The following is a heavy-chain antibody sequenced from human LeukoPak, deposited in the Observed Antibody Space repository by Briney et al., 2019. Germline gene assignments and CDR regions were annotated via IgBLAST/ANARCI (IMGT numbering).Heavy chain of an antibody. D-gene: IGHD2-2*01. CDR2: ISDSGGGI. V-gene: IGHV3-23*01. Sequence: GGSLRLSCAASGFTFSSYAMNWVRQAPGKGLEWVSAISDSGGGIYYADSVKGRFTISRDNAKNSLYLQMNSLRAEDTAVYYCARDRRYCSSTSCYVPPDYWGQGTLVTVSS. CDR3: ARDRRYCSSTSCYVPPDY. J-gene: IGHJ4*02. CDR1: GFTFSSYA.